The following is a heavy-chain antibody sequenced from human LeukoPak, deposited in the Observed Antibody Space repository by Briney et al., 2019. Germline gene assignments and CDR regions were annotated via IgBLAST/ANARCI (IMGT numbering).Heavy chain of an antibody. CDR1: GFTFSSYA. Sequence: GGSLRLSCAASGFTFSSYAMSWVRQAPGKGLEWVSAISGSGGSTYYADSVKGRFTISRDNSKNTLYLQMNSLGAEDTAVYYCAKAWDPFPVGGGYYYWGQGTLVTVSS. V-gene: IGHV3-23*01. J-gene: IGHJ4*02. D-gene: IGHD1-26*01. CDR3: AKAWDPFPVGGGYYY. CDR2: ISGSGGST.